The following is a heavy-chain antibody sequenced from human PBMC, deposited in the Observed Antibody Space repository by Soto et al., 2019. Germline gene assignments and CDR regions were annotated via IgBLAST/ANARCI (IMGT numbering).Heavy chain of an antibody. J-gene: IGHJ4*02. CDR2: ISAYNGNT. CDR3: ARNKTTIWPDY. V-gene: IGHV1-18*01. Sequence: ASVKVSCKASGYTFPSYGISWVRQAPGQGPEWMGWISAYNGNTNYAQKLRGRVTMTTDTSTSTAYMELRNLRSDDTAMYYCARNKTTIWPDYWGQGTLVTVSS. CDR1: GYTFPSYG.